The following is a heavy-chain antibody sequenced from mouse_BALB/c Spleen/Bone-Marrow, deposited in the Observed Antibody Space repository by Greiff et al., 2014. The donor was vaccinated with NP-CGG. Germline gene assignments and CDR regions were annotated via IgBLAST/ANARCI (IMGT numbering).Heavy chain of an antibody. CDR3: ARDVGYGNYLVY. D-gene: IGHD2-10*02. CDR1: GFTFSDFY. Sequence: DVQLVESXGGLVQPGGSLRLSCATSGFTFSDFYMEWVRQPPGKRLEWIAASRNKAKDYTTEYSASVKGRFIVSRDTSQSILYLQMNAPRAEDTAIYYCARDVGYGNYLVYRGQGTLVTVSA. J-gene: IGHJ3*01. V-gene: IGHV7-1*02. CDR2: SRNKAKDYTT.